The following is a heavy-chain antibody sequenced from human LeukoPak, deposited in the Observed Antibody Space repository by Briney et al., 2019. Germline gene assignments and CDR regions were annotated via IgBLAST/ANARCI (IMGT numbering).Heavy chain of an antibody. CDR1: GFTFSDYY. Sequence: PGGSLRLSCAASGFTFSDYYMSWIRQAPGKGLEWVSYISSSSSYTNYADSVKGRFTISRDNANKSLYLQLNSLRAEDTAVYFCAREPIYGLNFDYWGQGTLVTVSS. V-gene: IGHV3-11*06. CDR3: AREPIYGLNFDY. D-gene: IGHD2/OR15-2a*01. CDR2: ISSSSSYT. J-gene: IGHJ4*02.